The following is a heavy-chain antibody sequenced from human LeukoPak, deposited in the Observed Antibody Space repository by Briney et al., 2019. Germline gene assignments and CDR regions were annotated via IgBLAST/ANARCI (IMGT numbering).Heavy chain of an antibody. Sequence: SETLSLTCTVSGGSIYSNYWSWIRQPPGKGLEWIGYIYYSGSTNYSPSLKSRVTRSVDMSKNQFSLRLNSVTAADTAVYYCARHLGTSFDSWGQGTLVTVSS. D-gene: IGHD2-8*01. CDR2: IYYSGST. V-gene: IGHV4-59*08. J-gene: IGHJ4*02. CDR1: GGSIYSNY. CDR3: ARHLGTSFDS.